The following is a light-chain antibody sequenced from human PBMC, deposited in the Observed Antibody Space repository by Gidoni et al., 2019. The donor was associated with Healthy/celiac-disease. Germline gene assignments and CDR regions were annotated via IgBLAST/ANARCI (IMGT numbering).Light chain of an antibody. CDR1: KLGDKY. V-gene: IGLV3-1*01. Sequence: SYELTQPPSVSVSPGQTASITCSGDKLGDKYACWYQQKPGQSPVLVIYQDSKRPSGIPERFSGSNSGNTATLTISGTQAMDEADYYCQAWDSSTAVFGGGTKLTX. CDR3: QAWDSSTAV. CDR2: QDS. J-gene: IGLJ2*01.